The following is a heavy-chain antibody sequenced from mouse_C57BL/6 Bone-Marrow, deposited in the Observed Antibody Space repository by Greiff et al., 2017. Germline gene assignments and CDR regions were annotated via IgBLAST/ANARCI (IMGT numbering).Heavy chain of an antibody. D-gene: IGHD2-4*01. CDR2: IRSKSSNYAT. CDR1: GFTFNTYA. V-gene: IGHV10-3*01. Sequence: EVQLVESGGGLVQPKGSLKLSCAASGFTFNTYAMHWVRQAPGKGLEWVARIRSKSSNYATYYADSVKDRFTISRDDSQSMLYLQMNNLKTEDTAMYYCVRDRRYYDYDEGYAMDYWGQGTSVTVSS. CDR3: VRDRRYYDYDEGYAMDY. J-gene: IGHJ4*01.